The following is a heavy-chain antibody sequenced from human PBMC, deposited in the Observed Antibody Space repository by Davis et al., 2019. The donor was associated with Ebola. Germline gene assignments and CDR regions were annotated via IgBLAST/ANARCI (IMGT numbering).Heavy chain of an antibody. CDR1: GFTFSSYS. CDR3: ARLRWGYGMDV. J-gene: IGHJ6*02. D-gene: IGHD4-23*01. Sequence: GESLKISCAASGFTFSSYSMNWVRQAPGRGLEWVSSISSSSSYIYYADSVKGRFTISRDNAKNSLYLQMNSLRAEDTAVYYCARLRWGYGMDVWGQGTTVTVSS. V-gene: IGHV3-21*01. CDR2: ISSSSSYI.